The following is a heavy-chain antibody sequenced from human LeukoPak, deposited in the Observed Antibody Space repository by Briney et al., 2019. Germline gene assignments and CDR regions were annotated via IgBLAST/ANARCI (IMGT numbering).Heavy chain of an antibody. J-gene: IGHJ4*02. D-gene: IGHD4-17*01. CDR3: ARLRKIYGDSLPYYFDY. V-gene: IGHV5-51*01. CDR1: GYSFTSYW. Sequence: GESLKISCKGSGYSFTSYWIGWVRQVPGKGLEWMGIIYPGDSDTRYSPSFQGQVTISADKSISTAYLQWSSLKASDTAMYHCARLRKIYGDSLPYYFDYWGQGTLVTVSS. CDR2: IYPGDSDT.